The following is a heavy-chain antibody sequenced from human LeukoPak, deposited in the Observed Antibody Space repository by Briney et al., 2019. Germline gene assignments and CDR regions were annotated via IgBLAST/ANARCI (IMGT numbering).Heavy chain of an antibody. CDR3: ARGACSGTPCQFDY. J-gene: IGHJ4*02. CDR1: GFTFSSYE. CDR2: ISGSGSII. D-gene: IGHD2-2*01. Sequence: TGGSLRLSCAASGFTFSSYEMNWVRQAPGKGLEWVSYISGSGSIIYYADSVKGRFTISRDNAKNSLYLQMNSLRAEDTAVYYCARGACSGTPCQFDYWGQGALITVSS. V-gene: IGHV3-48*03.